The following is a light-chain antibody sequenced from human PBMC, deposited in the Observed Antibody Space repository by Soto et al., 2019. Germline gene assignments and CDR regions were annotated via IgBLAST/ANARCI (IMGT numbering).Light chain of an antibody. J-gene: IGKJ4*01. CDR2: GTS. V-gene: IGKV3-15*01. CDR1: QSVSGH. CDR3: QQYNNWPPLT. Sequence: EIVMTQSPATLSVSPGERATLSCRASQSVSGHLAWYQQIPGQAPRLLIYGTSTKATGIPARSSGSGSGTEFTLTISSLQSEDFAVYYCQQYNNWPPLTFGGGTKVEIK.